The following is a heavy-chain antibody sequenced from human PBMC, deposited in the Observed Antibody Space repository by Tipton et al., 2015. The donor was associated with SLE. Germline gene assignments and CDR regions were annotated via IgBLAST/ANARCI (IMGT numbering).Heavy chain of an antibody. CDR3: ARGSSLAAFDI. V-gene: IGHV4-34*01. Sequence: GSLRLSCAVYGGSFSGYYWSWIRQPPGKGLEWIGEINHGGSTNYNPSLKSRVTISVDTSKNQFSLKLSSVTAADTAVFYCARGSSLAAFDIWGQGTMVTVSS. CDR1: GGSFSGYY. J-gene: IGHJ3*02. CDR2: INHGGST.